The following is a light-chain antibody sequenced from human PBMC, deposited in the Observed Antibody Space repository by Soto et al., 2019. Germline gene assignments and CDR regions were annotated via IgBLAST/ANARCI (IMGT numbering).Light chain of an antibody. CDR1: SSNIGNNY. CDR3: GTWDSSLSAGEV. CDR2: ENN. Sequence: QSVLTQPPSVSAAPGQKVTISCSGSSSNIGNNYVSWYQQLPGTAPKLLIYENNKRPSGIPDRFSGSKSGTSATLGITGLRTGDEADYYCGTWDSSLSAGEVFGTGTKVTV. J-gene: IGLJ1*01. V-gene: IGLV1-51*02.